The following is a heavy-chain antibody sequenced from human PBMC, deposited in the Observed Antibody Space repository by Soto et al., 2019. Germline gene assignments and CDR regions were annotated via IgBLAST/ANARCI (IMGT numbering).Heavy chain of an antibody. D-gene: IGHD2-2*01. Sequence: QVQLVQSGAEVKKPGSSVKVSCKASGGTFSSYAIRWVRQAPGQGLERMGGIIPIFGTANYAQKFQGRVTITADKSTSTAYMELSSLRSEDTAVYYCAVTSLPYCSSTSCYEVWFDPWGQGTLVTVSS. J-gene: IGHJ5*02. CDR1: GGTFSSYA. V-gene: IGHV1-69*06. CDR2: IIPIFGTA. CDR3: AVTSLPYCSSTSCYEVWFDP.